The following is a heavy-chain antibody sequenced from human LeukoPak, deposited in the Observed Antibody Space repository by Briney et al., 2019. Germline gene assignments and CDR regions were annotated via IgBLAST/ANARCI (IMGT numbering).Heavy chain of an antibody. J-gene: IGHJ4*02. CDR1: GGSISVSSYY. D-gene: IGHD6-13*01. Sequence: SETLSLTCTVPGGSISVSSYYWGWIRQPPGKGLEWIGNIFYNGKTYYNPFLKSRVTISVDTSKNQFSLKLSSVTAADTAVYYCARGSWYFDYWGQGTLVTVSS. V-gene: IGHV4-39*07. CDR2: IFYNGKT. CDR3: ARGSWYFDY.